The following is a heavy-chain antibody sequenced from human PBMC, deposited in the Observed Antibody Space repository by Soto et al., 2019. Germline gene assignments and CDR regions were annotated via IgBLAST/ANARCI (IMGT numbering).Heavy chain of an antibody. D-gene: IGHD3-10*01. J-gene: IGHJ4*02. Sequence: QVQLVESGGGVVQPGRSLRLSCAASGFTFSSYAMHWVRQAPGKGLEWVAVISYDGRNKYYADSVKGRFTISRDNSKNTLYLQMNSLRAEDTAVYYCARGGGYGSSVFDYWGQGTLVTVSS. CDR2: ISYDGRNK. CDR1: GFTFSSYA. V-gene: IGHV3-30*04. CDR3: ARGGGYGSSVFDY.